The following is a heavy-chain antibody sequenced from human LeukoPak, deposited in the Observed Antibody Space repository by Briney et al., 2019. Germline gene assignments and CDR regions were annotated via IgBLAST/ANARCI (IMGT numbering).Heavy chain of an antibody. J-gene: IGHJ4*02. CDR2: ISGGGCTI. V-gene: IGHV3-11*04. CDR3: ARPSGSYSRGGDH. CDR1: GFTFSDFH. D-gene: IGHD1-26*01. Sequence: PGGSLRLSCTASGFTFSDFHMSWIRQAPGKGLEWVSHISGGGCTIHYAGSVKGRFTISRDNSKNTLYLQMNSLRVEYSAVYYCARPSGSYSRGGDHWGQGTLVTVSS.